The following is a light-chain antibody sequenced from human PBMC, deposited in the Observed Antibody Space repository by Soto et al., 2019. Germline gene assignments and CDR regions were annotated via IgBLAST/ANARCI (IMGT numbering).Light chain of an antibody. Sequence: QSVLTQPPSVSGAPGQRVTISCTGSSSNIGAGYDVHWYQQLPGTAPKLLIYGNSNRPSGVPDRFSGSKSGTSASLAITGLQAEDEADYYCQSYDTNMNGYVFGTGTKVTVL. CDR1: SSNIGAGYD. J-gene: IGLJ1*01. CDR2: GNS. V-gene: IGLV1-40*01. CDR3: QSYDTNMNGYV.